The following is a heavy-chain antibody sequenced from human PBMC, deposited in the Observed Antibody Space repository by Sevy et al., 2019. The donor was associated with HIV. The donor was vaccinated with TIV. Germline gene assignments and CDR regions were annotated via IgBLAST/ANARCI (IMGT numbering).Heavy chain of an antibody. CDR2: ISFSNNYI. CDR3: AKGPHPAVTTSYGMDV. Sequence: GGSLRLSCAASGFTFNTYHMIWVRQAPGKGLEWVSFISFSNNYIYYADSVKGRFSVSRDNAKNSLYLQMHSLRAEDTAVYYCAKGPHPAVTTSYGMDVWGQGTTVTVSS. V-gene: IGHV3-21*01. D-gene: IGHD4-17*01. J-gene: IGHJ6*02. CDR1: GFTFNTYH.